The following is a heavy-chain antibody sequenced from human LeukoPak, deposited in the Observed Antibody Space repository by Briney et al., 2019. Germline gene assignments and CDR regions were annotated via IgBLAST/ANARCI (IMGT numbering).Heavy chain of an antibody. CDR1: GYSISSGYY. J-gene: IGHJ4*02. Sequence: SETLSLTCAVSGYSISSGYYWGWIRQPPGKGLEWIGSIYHSGSTYYNPSLKSRVTISVDTSKNQFSLKLSSVTAADTAVHYCARDRWLQVDYWGQGTLVTVSS. CDR3: ARDRWLQVDY. V-gene: IGHV4-38-2*02. CDR2: IYHSGST. D-gene: IGHD5-24*01.